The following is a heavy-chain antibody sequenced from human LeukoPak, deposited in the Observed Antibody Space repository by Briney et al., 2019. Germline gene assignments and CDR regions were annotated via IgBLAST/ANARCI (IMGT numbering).Heavy chain of an antibody. D-gene: IGHD3-22*01. CDR3: ARDSLYDDNGYYHYFDY. V-gene: IGHV3-33*01. Sequence: PGRSLRLSCAASGFSFSTYGMHWVRQAPGKGLEWVAMIWYDASGQHYADSVKGRFTISRDTSKNTLYLQMNSLRAEDTAVYFCARDSLYDDNGYYHYFDYWGQGTPVTVSS. CDR1: GFSFSTYG. CDR2: IWYDASGQ. J-gene: IGHJ4*02.